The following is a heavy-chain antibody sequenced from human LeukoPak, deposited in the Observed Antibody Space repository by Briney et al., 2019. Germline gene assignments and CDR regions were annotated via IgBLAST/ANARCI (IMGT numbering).Heavy chain of an antibody. D-gene: IGHD6-13*01. CDR3: ASSGYTSQNWFDP. V-gene: IGHV4-4*02. Sequence: PSGTLSLTCAVSGGSISSSNWWSWVRQPPGKGLEWIGEIYHSGSTNYNPSLKSRVTMSVDKSKNQFSLKLSSVTAADTAVYYCASSGYTSQNWFDPWGQGTLVTVSS. J-gene: IGHJ5*02. CDR1: GGSISSSNW. CDR2: IYHSGST.